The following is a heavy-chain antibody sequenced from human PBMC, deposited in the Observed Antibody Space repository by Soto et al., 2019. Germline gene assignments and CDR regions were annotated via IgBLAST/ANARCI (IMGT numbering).Heavy chain of an antibody. J-gene: IGHJ4*02. CDR3: AKDQASGQGSFDS. V-gene: IGHV3-30*18. CDR1: GFTFNIYG. CDR2: ISYDGSNQ. Sequence: GGSLRLSCAASGFTFNIYGMHWVRQAPDKGLEWVALISYDGSNQYYADSVKGRFTIARDNSKNTLFLQRNSLRADDTAVYYCAKDQASGQGSFDSWGQGPLVTASS.